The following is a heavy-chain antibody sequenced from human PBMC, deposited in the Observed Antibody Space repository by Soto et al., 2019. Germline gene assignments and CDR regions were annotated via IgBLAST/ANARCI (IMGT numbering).Heavy chain of an antibody. Sequence: ASVKVSCKTSGYTFTDYYIHWVRQAPGQGPEWMGLINPSEVSTTYAQKFQGRVSMTTDTSTSTIYMELSSLRCEDTALYYCARGSYYESTGFGDNWGQGTLVTVSS. CDR2: INPSEVST. CDR1: GYTFTDYY. J-gene: IGHJ4*02. CDR3: ARGSYYESTGFGDN. V-gene: IGHV1-46*01. D-gene: IGHD3-22*01.